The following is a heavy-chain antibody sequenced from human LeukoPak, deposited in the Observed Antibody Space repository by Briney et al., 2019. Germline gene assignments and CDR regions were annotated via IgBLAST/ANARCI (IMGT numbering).Heavy chain of an antibody. V-gene: IGHV3-23*01. Sequence: GGSPRLSCAPSGFTFSAYAMTWVRQAPGEGLEWVSGISGTGGSTYYTGSVKGRFTSSRDNSKNTLHLHMNSLRAEDTAVYYGAKEMAATNGFDYWGQGTLVTVSS. J-gene: IGHJ4*02. CDR3: AKEMAATNGFDY. CDR1: GFTFSAYA. CDR2: ISGTGGST. D-gene: IGHD5-24*01.